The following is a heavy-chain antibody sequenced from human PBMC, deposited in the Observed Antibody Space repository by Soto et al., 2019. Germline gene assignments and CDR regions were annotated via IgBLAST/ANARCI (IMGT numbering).Heavy chain of an antibody. CDR2: ISDSASTI. V-gene: IGHV3-11*01. Sequence: GGSLRLSCAASGFTFSDYYMSWLRQAPGKGLEWISYISDSASTIYYADPVKGRFTISRDNARKSLYLHMNSLRAEDTAVYYCARDTAFIASGLFNPWGQGTLVTVSS. D-gene: IGHD3-22*01. CDR3: ARDTAFIASGLFNP. J-gene: IGHJ5*02. CDR1: GFTFSDYY.